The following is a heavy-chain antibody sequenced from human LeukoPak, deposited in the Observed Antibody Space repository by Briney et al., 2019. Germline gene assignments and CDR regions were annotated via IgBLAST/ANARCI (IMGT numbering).Heavy chain of an antibody. CDR3: ARVIAAAGTKAFDY. CDR1: GYTFTGYY. CDR2: INPNSGGT. J-gene: IGHJ4*02. V-gene: IGHV1-2*02. D-gene: IGHD6-13*01. Sequence: ASVKVSCKASGYTFTGYYIHWVRQAPGQGLEWMGWINPNSGGTNYAQKFQGRVTMTRDMSTSTVYMELSSLRSEDTAVYYCARVIAAAGTKAFDYWGQGTLVTVSS.